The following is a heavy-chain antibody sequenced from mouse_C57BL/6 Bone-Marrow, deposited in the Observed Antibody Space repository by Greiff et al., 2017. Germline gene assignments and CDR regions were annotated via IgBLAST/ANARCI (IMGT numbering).Heavy chain of an antibody. D-gene: IGHD1-1*02. J-gene: IGHJ1*03. V-gene: IGHV1-50*01. CDR3: ARVHGYGFLDV. Sequence: QVQLQQPGAELVKPGASVKLSCKASGYTFTSYWMQWVKQRPGQGLEWIGEIDPSDSYNNYNQKFKGKATLTVDKSSSKAYIHLSSLTSEDSAVYYSARVHGYGFLDVWGTGTTVTVSS. CDR1: GYTFTSYW. CDR2: IDPSDSYN.